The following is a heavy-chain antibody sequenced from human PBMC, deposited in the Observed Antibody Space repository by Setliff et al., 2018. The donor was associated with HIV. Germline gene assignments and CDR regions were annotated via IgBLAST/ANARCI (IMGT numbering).Heavy chain of an antibody. J-gene: IGHJ4*02. Sequence: ASVKVSCKASGYTFTDYFIHWVRQAPGQGLEWLGWISPNNGDTTIPQRFQGRVTMTSDTSINTAYMEFNSLTSDDTAVYYCARQLSNSLESWGQGTLVTGSS. CDR1: GYTFTDYF. CDR2: ISPNNGDT. D-gene: IGHD1-1*01. CDR3: ARQLSNSLES. V-gene: IGHV1-2*02.